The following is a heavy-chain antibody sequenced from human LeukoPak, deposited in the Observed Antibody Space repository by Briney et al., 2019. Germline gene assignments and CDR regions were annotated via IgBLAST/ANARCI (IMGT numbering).Heavy chain of an antibody. V-gene: IGHV1-69*13. Sequence: ASVKVSCKASGGTFSSYAISWVRRAPGQGLEWMGGIIPIFGTANYAQKFQGRVTITADESTSTAYMELSSLRSEDTAVYYCASGDFWSGYYGYWGQGTLVTVSS. J-gene: IGHJ4*02. D-gene: IGHD3-3*01. CDR3: ASGDFWSGYYGY. CDR2: IIPIFGTA. CDR1: GGTFSSYA.